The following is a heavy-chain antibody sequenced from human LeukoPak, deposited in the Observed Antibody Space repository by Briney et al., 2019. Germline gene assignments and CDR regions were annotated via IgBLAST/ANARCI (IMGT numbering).Heavy chain of an antibody. CDR1: GVSISSSSCY. Sequence: PSETLSLTCTVSGVSISSSSCYWGWIRQPPGRGLEWIGSIYNSGRTYYNPSLKSRVTISVDTSKNQFSLRLTSVTAADTAVYYCAILRGLYFDYWGQGILVTVSS. J-gene: IGHJ4*02. CDR2: IYNSGRT. V-gene: IGHV4-39*01. D-gene: IGHD3-10*01. CDR3: AILRGLYFDY.